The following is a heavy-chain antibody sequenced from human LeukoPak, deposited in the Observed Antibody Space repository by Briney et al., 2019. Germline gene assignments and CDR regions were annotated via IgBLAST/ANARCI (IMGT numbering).Heavy chain of an antibody. CDR1: GYTFTSYA. CDR2: VNPSSGAT. D-gene: IGHD6-19*01. CDR3: ARTGYSSGWYLGFFDY. V-gene: IGHV1-2*02. Sequence: GASVKVSCKASGYTFTSYAMNWVRQAPGQGLEWMGWVNPSSGATNYAQKFQGRVTMTRDTSISTASMDLSSLRSDDTAVYHCARTGYSSGWYLGFFDYWGQGSLVTASS. J-gene: IGHJ4*02.